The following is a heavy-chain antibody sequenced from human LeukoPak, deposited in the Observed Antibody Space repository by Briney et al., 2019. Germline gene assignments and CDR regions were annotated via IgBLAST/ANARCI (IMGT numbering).Heavy chain of an antibody. Sequence: GGSLRLPCAASGFTFSSYWMHWVRQAPGKGLVWVSRINSDGSSTSYADSVKGRFTISRDNAKNTLYLQMNSLRAEDTAVYYCARGGCSGGSCYRDYWGQGTLVTVSS. CDR2: INSDGSST. J-gene: IGHJ4*02. D-gene: IGHD2-15*01. V-gene: IGHV3-74*01. CDR3: ARGGCSGGSCYRDY. CDR1: GFTFSSYW.